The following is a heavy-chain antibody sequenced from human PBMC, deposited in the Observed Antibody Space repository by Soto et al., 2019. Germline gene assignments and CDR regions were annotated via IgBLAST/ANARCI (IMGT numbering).Heavy chain of an antibody. CDR2: IYYRGST. J-gene: IGHJ6*03. CDR1: GGSISSSSYY. Sequence: QLQLQESGPGLVKPSETLSLTCTVSGGSISSSSYYWGWIRQPPGKGLEWIGSIYYRGSTYYNPSLKSRVTISVETSKNQFSLKLSSVTPAATAVYYCARHMPLDEQYVDTAMPLAGAYYYYMDVWGKGTTVTVSS. CDR3: ARHMPLDEQYVDTAMPLAGAYYYYMDV. D-gene: IGHD5-18*01. V-gene: IGHV4-39*01.